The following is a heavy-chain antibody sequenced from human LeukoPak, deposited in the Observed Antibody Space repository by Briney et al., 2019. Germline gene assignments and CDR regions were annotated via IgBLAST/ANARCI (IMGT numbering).Heavy chain of an antibody. CDR3: ARAGFLEWQNYGMDV. V-gene: IGHV1-18*01. D-gene: IGHD3-3*01. CDR2: ISAYNGNT. CDR1: GYTFTSYG. J-gene: IGHJ6*02. Sequence: ASVTVSCTASGYTFTSYGINWVRRAPGQGLEWMGWISAYNGNTNYAQKVQGRVTMTTDTSTSTAYMELRSLRSDDTAVYYCARAGFLEWQNYGMDVWGQGTTVTVSS.